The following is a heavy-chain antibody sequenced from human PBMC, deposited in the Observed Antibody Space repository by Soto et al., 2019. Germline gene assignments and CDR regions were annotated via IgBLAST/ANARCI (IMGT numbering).Heavy chain of an antibody. Sequence: SETLSLTCTVSGGSISSYYWSWIRQPPGKGLEWIGYIYYSGSTNYNPSLKSRVTISVDTSKNQFSLKLSSVTAADTAVYYCARGDYGGNVLYYFDYWGQGTLVTVSS. CDR3: ARGDYGGNVLYYFDY. CDR2: IYYSGST. J-gene: IGHJ4*02. V-gene: IGHV4-59*01. CDR1: GGSISSYY. D-gene: IGHD4-17*01.